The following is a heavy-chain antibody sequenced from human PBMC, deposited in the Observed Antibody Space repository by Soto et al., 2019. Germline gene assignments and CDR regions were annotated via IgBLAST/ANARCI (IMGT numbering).Heavy chain of an antibody. D-gene: IGHD3-10*01. CDR1: GYTFTSYA. V-gene: IGHV1-3*01. CDR3: ARDWSSSITMVRGAHRYYFDY. Sequence: GASVKVSCKASGYTFTSYAMHWVRQAPGQRLEWMGWINAGNGNTKYSQKFQGRVTITRDTSASTAYMELSSLRSEDTAVYYCARDWSSSITMVRGAHRYYFDYWGQGPLVTSPQ. J-gene: IGHJ4*02. CDR2: INAGNGNT.